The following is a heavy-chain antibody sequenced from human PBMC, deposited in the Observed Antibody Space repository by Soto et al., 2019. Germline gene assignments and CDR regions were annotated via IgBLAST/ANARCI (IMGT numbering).Heavy chain of an antibody. Sequence: ASVKVSCKASGYTFTSYDINWVRQATGQGLEWMGWMNPNSGNTGYAQKFQGRVTMTRNTSISTAYMELSSLRSEDTAVYYCARVPVLVLTGYYTYYYYGMDVWGQGTTVTVSS. J-gene: IGHJ6*02. CDR1: GYTFTSYD. CDR2: MNPNSGNT. V-gene: IGHV1-8*01. CDR3: ARVPVLVLTGYYTYYYYGMDV. D-gene: IGHD3-9*01.